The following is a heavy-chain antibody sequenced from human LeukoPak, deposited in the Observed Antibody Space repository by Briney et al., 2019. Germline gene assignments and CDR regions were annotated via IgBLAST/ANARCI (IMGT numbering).Heavy chain of an antibody. CDR3: ARNYYDTTFYVYCFDY. D-gene: IGHD3-22*01. J-gene: IGHJ4*02. CDR1: GFSLSTSGVG. V-gene: IGHV2-5*02. Sequence: KESGPTLVKPTQTLTLTCTFSGFSLSTSGVGVGWIRQPPGKALEWLALIYWDDDKRYSPSLRSRLTITKDTSKNQVVLTMTNMDPVDTATYYCARNYYDTTFYVYCFDYWGQGTLVTVSS. CDR2: IYWDDDK.